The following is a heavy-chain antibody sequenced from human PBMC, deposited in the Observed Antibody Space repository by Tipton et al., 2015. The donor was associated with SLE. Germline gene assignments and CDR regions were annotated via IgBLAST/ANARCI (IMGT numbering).Heavy chain of an antibody. CDR1: GGSFSGYY. CDR3: ARESYGSGSS. Sequence: TLSLTCAVYGGSFSGYYWSWIRQPPGKGLEWIGEINHSGSTNYNPSLNSRVTISVDTSKNQFSLKLSSVTAADTAVYYCARESYGSGSSWGQGTLVTVSS. J-gene: IGHJ1*01. CDR2: INHSGST. D-gene: IGHD3-10*01. V-gene: IGHV4-34*01.